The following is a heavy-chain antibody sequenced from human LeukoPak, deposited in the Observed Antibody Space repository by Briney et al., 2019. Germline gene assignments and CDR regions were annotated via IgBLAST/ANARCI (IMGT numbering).Heavy chain of an antibody. D-gene: IGHD6-6*01. CDR2: INPSGGST. CDR3: ARDQWQLDGYYYYYYYMDV. J-gene: IGHJ6*03. V-gene: IGHV1-46*01. CDR1: GYTFTSYY. Sequence: ASVKVSCKASGYTFTSYYMHWVRRAPGQGLEWMGIINPSGGSTSYAQKFQGRVTMTRDTSISTAYMELSRLRSDDTAVYYCARDQWQLDGYYYYYYYMDVWGKGTTVTVSS.